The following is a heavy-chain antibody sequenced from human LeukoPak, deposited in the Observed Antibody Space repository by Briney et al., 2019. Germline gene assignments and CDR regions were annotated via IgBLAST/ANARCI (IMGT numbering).Heavy chain of an antibody. CDR2: IIPIFGTA. Sequence: SVKVSCKASGGTFSSYAVSWVRQAPGQGLEWMGGIIPIFGTANYAQKFQGRVTITADESTSTAYMELSSLRSEDTAVYYCARCRRHSSGYYCLFDYWGQGTLVTVSS. CDR3: ARCRRHSSGYYCLFDY. J-gene: IGHJ4*02. CDR1: GGTFSSYA. V-gene: IGHV1-69*13. D-gene: IGHD3-22*01.